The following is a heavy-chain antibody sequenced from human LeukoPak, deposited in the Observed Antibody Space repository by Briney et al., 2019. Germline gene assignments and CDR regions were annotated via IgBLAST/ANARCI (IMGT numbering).Heavy chain of an antibody. CDR2: ISTNGGST. CDR1: GFTFSSYA. CDR3: ARGDSMIVVVKGFDS. V-gene: IGHV3-64*01. Sequence: GGSLRLSCAASGFTFSSYAMHWVRQAPGKGLEYVSAISTNGGSTYYANSVKGRFTISRDNSKNTLYLQMGSLRAEDMAMYYCARGDSMIVVVKGFDSWGQGTLVTVSS. J-gene: IGHJ4*02. D-gene: IGHD3-22*01.